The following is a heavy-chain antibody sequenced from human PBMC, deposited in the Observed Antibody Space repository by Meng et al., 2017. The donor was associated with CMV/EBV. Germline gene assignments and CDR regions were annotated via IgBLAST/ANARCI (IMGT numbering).Heavy chain of an antibody. CDR3: AHRPPTHSSGWFIPL. Sequence: SGPPLVKPTPTLTLPCTFSGFSLSTSGVGVGWIRPPPGKALEWLALIYWNDDKRYSPSLKSRLTITKDTSKNQVVLTMTNMDPVDTATYYCAHRPPTHSSGWFIPLWGQGTLVTVSS. J-gene: IGHJ4*02. D-gene: IGHD6-19*01. CDR2: IYWNDDK. CDR1: GFSLSTSGVG. V-gene: IGHV2-5*01.